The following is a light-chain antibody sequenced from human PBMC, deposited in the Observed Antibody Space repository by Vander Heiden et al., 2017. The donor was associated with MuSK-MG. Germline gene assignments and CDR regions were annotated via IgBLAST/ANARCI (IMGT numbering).Light chain of an antibody. CDR1: SSNIGRNT. V-gene: IGLV1-44*01. J-gene: IGLJ2*01. CDR2: SNN. CDR3: ATWDDSLNEGV. Sequence: LSVTISCSGSSSNIGRNTVNWYQHLPGTAPKLLIYSNNQRPSEVPDRFSGSKSGTSASLAISGLQSEDEADYYCATWDDSLNEGVFGGGTKLTVL.